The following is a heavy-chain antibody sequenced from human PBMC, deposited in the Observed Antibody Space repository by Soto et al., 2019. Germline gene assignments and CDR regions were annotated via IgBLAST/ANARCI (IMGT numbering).Heavy chain of an antibody. CDR3: ARGVGSGSYYNQYNWFDP. CDR1: GYTFTNYG. J-gene: IGHJ5*02. D-gene: IGHD3-10*01. V-gene: IGHV1-18*01. CDR2: ISAYNGNT. Sequence: QVQLVQSGAEVKRPGASVKVSCKASGYTFTNYGISWVRQAPGQGLEWMGWISAYNGNTKYAQKLQGRVTMTTDTSTSTAYMELRSLRSDDTAVYYCARGVGSGSYYNQYNWFDPWGQGTLVTVSS.